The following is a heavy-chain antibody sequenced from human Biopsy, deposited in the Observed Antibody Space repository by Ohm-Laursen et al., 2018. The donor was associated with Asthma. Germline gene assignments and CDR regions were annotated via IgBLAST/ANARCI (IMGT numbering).Heavy chain of an antibody. CDR3: ARSIYDFWSGYYGMDV. Sequence: GSLRLSCAASGFTFGNFWMSWGRQTPGKGLEWVANIKQDGSEKYYADSVKGRFTISRDNSKNTLYLQMNSLRAEDTAVYYCARSIYDFWSGYYGMDVWGQGTTVTVSS. D-gene: IGHD3-3*01. V-gene: IGHV3-7*04. CDR1: GFTFGNFW. J-gene: IGHJ6*02. CDR2: IKQDGSEK.